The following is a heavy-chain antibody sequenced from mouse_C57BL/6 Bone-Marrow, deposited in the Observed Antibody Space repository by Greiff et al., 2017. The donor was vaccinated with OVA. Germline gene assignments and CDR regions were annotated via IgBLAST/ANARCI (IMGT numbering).Heavy chain of an antibody. J-gene: IGHJ3*01. V-gene: IGHV5-4*01. CDR1: GFTFSSYA. CDR3: ERDEVYYYGSSWFAY. D-gene: IGHD1-1*01. CDR2: ISDGGSYT. Sequence: EVHLVESGGGLVKPGGSLKLSCAASGFTFSSYAMSWVRQTPEKRLEWVATISDGGSYTYYPDNVKGRFTISRDNAKNNLYLQMSHLKSEDTAMYDCERDEVYYYGSSWFAYWGQGTLVTVSA.